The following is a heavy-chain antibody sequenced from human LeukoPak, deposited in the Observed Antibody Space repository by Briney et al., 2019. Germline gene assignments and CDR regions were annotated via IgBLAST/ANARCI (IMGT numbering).Heavy chain of an antibody. Sequence: GGSLRLSCAASGFTFSSYWMSWVRQAPGKGLEWVANIKQDGSEKYYVDSVKGRFTISRDNAKNSLYLQMTSLRAEDTAVYYCAREGSLSTFDYWGQGTLVTVSS. CDR2: IKQDGSEK. CDR1: GFTFSSYW. CDR3: AREGSLSTFDY. J-gene: IGHJ4*02. V-gene: IGHV3-7*01. D-gene: IGHD2-15*01.